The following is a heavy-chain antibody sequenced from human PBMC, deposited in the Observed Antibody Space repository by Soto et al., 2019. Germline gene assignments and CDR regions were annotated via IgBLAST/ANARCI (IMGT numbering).Heavy chain of an antibody. J-gene: IGHJ4*02. Sequence: SGPTLVNPTQTLTLTCTFSGFSLSTSGVGVGWIRQPPGKALEWLALIYWDDDKRYSPSLKSRLTISKDTAKSQVVLTMANMDPVDTATYYCARRAAYSSSYFFDYWGQGTLVTVSS. D-gene: IGHD6-6*01. CDR1: GFSLSTSGVG. CDR3: ARRAAYSSSYFFDY. CDR2: IYWDDDK. V-gene: IGHV2-5*02.